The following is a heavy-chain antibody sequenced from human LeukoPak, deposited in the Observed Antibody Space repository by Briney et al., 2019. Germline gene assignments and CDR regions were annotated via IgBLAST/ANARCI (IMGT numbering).Heavy chain of an antibody. CDR1: GYSFNSYW. J-gene: IGHJ6*03. Sequence: GESLKISCKGSGYSFNSYWIGWVRQMPGKGLEWMGIIFPGDSDTRYSPSFQGQVTISADKSISTAYLQWSSLKASDTAMYYCARSVEWLLFRGYGGSGYYYMDVWGKGTTVTVSS. D-gene: IGHD3-3*01. CDR3: ARSVEWLLFRGYGGSGYYYMDV. CDR2: IFPGDSDT. V-gene: IGHV5-51*01.